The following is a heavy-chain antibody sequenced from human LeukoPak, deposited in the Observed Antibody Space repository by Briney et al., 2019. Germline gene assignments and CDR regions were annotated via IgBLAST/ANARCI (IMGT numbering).Heavy chain of an antibody. CDR1: GGSFRGYY. V-gene: IGHV4-34*01. J-gene: IGHJ4*02. CDR3: ARGVGSGYDSDY. CDR2: INHSRST. D-gene: IGHD5-12*01. Sequence: SETLSLTCAVSGGSFRGYYWSWIRQPPGKGLEWIGEINHSRSTNYNPSLKSRLTISVDTSNNQFSLKLSSVTAADTAVYYCARGVGSGYDSDYWGQGTLVTVSS.